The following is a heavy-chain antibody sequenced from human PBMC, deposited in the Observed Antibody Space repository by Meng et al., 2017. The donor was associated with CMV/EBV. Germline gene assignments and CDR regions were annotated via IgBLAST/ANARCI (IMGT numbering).Heavy chain of an antibody. CDR1: GFTFSDYY. D-gene: IGHD1-14*01. J-gene: IGHJ4*02. Sequence: GESLKISCAASGFTFSDYYMSWVRQAPGKGLEWVSVIYSGGSTYYADSVKGRFTISRDNSKNTLYLQMNSLRAEDTAVYYCARNVTHWGQGTLVTVSS. CDR3: ARNVTH. V-gene: IGHV3-53*01. CDR2: IYSGGST.